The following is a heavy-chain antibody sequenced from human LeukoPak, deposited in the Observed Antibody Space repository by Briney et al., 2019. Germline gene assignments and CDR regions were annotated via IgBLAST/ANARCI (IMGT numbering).Heavy chain of an antibody. CDR2: INHSGST. J-gene: IGHJ4*02. Sequence: PSETLSLTCAVYGGSFSGYYWSWIRQPPGKGLEWIGEINHSGSTNYNPSLKSRVTISVDTSKNQFSLKLSSVTAAVTAVYYCARGLRYPDYWGQGTLVTVSS. CDR1: GGSFSGYY. V-gene: IGHV4-34*01. D-gene: IGHD1-14*01. CDR3: ARGLRYPDY.